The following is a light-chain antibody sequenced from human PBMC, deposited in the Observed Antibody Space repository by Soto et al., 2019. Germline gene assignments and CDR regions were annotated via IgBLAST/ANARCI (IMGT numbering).Light chain of an antibody. CDR1: SSDVGSYNL. Sequence: QSALTQPASVSGSPGQSITISCTGTSSDVGSYNLVSWYQQHPGEVPKLMISEVTKRPSGVSNRFSGSKSGNTASLTVSGLQAEDEAAYYCCSYAGSGTLILGGGTKLTGL. CDR3: CSYAGSGTLI. V-gene: IGLV2-23*02. CDR2: EVT. J-gene: IGLJ2*01.